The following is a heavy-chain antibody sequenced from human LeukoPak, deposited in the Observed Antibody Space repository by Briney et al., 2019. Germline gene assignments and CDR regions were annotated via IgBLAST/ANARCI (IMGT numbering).Heavy chain of an antibody. V-gene: IGHV3-48*01. CDR1: GLAFSRSA. J-gene: IGHJ3*02. Sequence: GVSLRLSCAASGLAFSRSAMNWVRQTPGKGLEWLSYSSASSSDVYYADSVKGRFTISRDNAKSSLYLQMNSLTAEDTAIYFCARGRDHAFDIWGQGTRVTVSS. CDR2: SSASSSDV. CDR3: ARGRDHAFDI.